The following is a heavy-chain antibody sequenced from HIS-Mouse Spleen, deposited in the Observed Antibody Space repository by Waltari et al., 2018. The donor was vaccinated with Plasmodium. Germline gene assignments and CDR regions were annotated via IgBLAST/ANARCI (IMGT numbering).Heavy chain of an antibody. CDR3: ARGSAAAGPFDY. D-gene: IGHD6-13*01. CDR1: GGSFRGYY. J-gene: IGHJ4*02. Sequence: QVQLQQWGAGLLKPSETLSLTCAVYGGSFRGYYWSWIRQPPGKGLEWSGEINHSGSTNHNPALKSRVTISVDTSMNQFSLKLSSVTAADTAVYYCARGSAAAGPFDYWGQGTLVTVSS. V-gene: IGHV4-34*01. CDR2: INHSGST.